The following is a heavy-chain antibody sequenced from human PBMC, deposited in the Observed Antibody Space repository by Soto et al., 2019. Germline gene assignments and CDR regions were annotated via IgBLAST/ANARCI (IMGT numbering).Heavy chain of an antibody. CDR3: SREGQLWFRGMDV. D-gene: IGHD5-18*01. CDR2: IIPIFGTA. Sequence: QVQLVQSGAEVKKPGSSVKVSCKASGGTFSSYAISWVRQAPGQGLEWMGGIIPIFGTANYAQKFQGRVTITADKSASTAFMELSSLRSEETAVYYCSREGQLWFRGMDVWGQGTTVTVSS. CDR1: GGTFSSYA. J-gene: IGHJ6*02. V-gene: IGHV1-69*06.